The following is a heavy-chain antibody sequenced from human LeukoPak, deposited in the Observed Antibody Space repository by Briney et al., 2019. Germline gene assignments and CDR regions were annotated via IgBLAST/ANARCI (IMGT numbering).Heavy chain of an antibody. CDR1: GFTFSSYS. CDR2: ISSSSSYI. CDR3: AREKVAVAGRYYYYGMDV. Sequence: GGSLRLSCAASGFTFSSYSMNWVRQAPGKGLEWVSSISSSSSYIYYADSVKGRFTISRDNAKNSLYLQMNSLRAEDTAVYYCAREKVAVAGRYYYYGMDVWGQGPTVTVSS. V-gene: IGHV3-21*01. J-gene: IGHJ6*02. D-gene: IGHD6-19*01.